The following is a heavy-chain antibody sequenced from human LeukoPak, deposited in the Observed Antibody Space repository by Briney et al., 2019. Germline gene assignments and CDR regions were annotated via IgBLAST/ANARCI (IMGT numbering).Heavy chain of an antibody. CDR1: GFTFSGYS. CDR3: ARSHDYSNYVGDY. D-gene: IGHD4-11*01. Sequence: GGSLRLSCAASGFTFSGYSMNWVRQAPGKGLEWVSSISSSSSYIYYADSVKGRFTISRDNAKNSLYLQMNSLRAEDTAVYYCARSHDYSNYVGDYWGQGTLVTVSS. V-gene: IGHV3-21*01. J-gene: IGHJ4*02. CDR2: ISSSSSYI.